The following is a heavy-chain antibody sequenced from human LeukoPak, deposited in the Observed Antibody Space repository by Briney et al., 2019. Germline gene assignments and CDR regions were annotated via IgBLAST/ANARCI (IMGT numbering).Heavy chain of an antibody. Sequence: ASVKVSCKASGGTFSSYAISWVRQAPGQGLEWMGRIIPLLGIANYAQNFQGRVTITADKSTSTAYMELSSLRTEDTAVYYCARVPLTYYDILTGYYTASGPFDYWGQGTLVTVSS. V-gene: IGHV1-69*04. CDR2: IIPLLGIA. CDR1: GGTFSSYA. D-gene: IGHD3-9*01. J-gene: IGHJ4*02. CDR3: ARVPLTYYDILTGYYTASGPFDY.